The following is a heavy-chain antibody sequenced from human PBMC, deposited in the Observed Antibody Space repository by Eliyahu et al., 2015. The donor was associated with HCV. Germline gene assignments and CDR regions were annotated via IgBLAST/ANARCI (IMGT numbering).Heavy chain of an antibody. Sequence: QVQLVQSGAEVKKPGSSVXVSCKASGGTFSSYAIXWVRQAPGQGLXWMGGIIPIFGTAXYAQKFQGRVTITADESTSTAYMELSSLRSEDTAVYYCAKNYDYIWGSYRSAAFDIWGQGTMVTVSS. CDR1: GGTFSSYA. V-gene: IGHV1-69*01. CDR2: IIPIFGTA. CDR3: AKNYDYIWGSYRSAAFDI. D-gene: IGHD3-16*02. J-gene: IGHJ3*02.